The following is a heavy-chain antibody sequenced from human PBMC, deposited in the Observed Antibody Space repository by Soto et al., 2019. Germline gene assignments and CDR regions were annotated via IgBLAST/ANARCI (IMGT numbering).Heavy chain of an antibody. CDR2: IIPILGIA. V-gene: IGHV1-69*02. Sequence: QVQLVQSGAEVKKPGSSVKVSCKASGGTFSSYTISWVRQAPGQGLEWMGRIIPILGIANYAQKFQGRVTITADKSTSTAYMELSSLRSEDTAVYYCVTGKYRSSWYVDYWGQGTLVTVSS. CDR1: GGTFSSYT. CDR3: VTGKYRSSWYVDY. D-gene: IGHD6-13*01. J-gene: IGHJ4*02.